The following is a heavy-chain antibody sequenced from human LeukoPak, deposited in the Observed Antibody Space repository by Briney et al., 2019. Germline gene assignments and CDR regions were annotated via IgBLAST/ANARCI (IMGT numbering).Heavy chain of an antibody. CDR2: IRYDGSNK. CDR1: GFTFSSYG. D-gene: IGHD2-21*01. J-gene: IGHJ4*02. CDR3: ARDRVIGDRFDY. V-gene: IGHV3-30*02. Sequence: PGGSLRLSCAASGFTFSSYGMHWVRQAPGKGLEWVAFIRYDGSNKYYADSVKGRFTISRDNSKNTLYLQMNSLRAEDTAVYYCARDRVIGDRFDYWGQGTLVTVSS.